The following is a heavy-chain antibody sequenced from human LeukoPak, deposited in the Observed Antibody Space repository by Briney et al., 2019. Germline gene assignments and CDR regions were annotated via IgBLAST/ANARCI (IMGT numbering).Heavy chain of an antibody. D-gene: IGHD2-2*01. V-gene: IGHV4-34*01. Sequence: SETLSLTCAVYGGSFSGYYWSWIRQPPGKGLEWIGEINHSGSTNYNPSLKSRVTISVDTSKNQFSLKLSSVTAADTAVYYCARDVKPSIVVVPAAMFYDYYYYMDVWGKGTTVTVSS. CDR1: GGSFSGYY. J-gene: IGHJ6*03. CDR3: ARDVKPSIVVVPAAMFYDYYYYMDV. CDR2: INHSGST.